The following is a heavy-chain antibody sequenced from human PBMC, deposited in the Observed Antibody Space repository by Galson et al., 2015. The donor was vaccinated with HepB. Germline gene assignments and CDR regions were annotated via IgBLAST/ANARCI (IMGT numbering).Heavy chain of an antibody. CDR1: GGSISSGGYS. J-gene: IGHJ5*02. D-gene: IGHD4-17*01. Sequence: TLSLTCAVSGGSISSGGYSWSWIRQPPGKGLEWIGYIYHSGSTYYNPSLKSRVTISVDRSKNQFSLKLSSVTAADTAVYYCARGVTTVTSYNWFDPWGQGTLVTVSS. CDR3: ARGVTTVTSYNWFDP. CDR2: IYHSGST. V-gene: IGHV4-30-2*01.